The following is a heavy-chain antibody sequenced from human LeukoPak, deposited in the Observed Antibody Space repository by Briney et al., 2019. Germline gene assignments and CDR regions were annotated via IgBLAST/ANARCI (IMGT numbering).Heavy chain of an antibody. CDR3: ARAFRCSGGRYYADY. CDR2: IFPGDSDT. V-gene: IGHV5-51*01. Sequence: GESLKISCKGSGYSFTSYWIGWVRQTPGKGLEWMGIIFPGDSDTRYSPSFEGQVTISADKSISTAYLQWSSLKASDTALYYCARAFRCSGGRYYADYWGQGTQVTVSS. J-gene: IGHJ4*02. CDR1: GYSFTSYW. D-gene: IGHD2-15*01.